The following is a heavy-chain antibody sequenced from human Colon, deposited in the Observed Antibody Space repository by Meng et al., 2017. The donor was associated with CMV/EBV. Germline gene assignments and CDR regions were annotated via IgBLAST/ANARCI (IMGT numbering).Heavy chain of an antibody. V-gene: IGHV3-15*01. J-gene: IGHJ5*02. Sequence: GESLKISCAASGFTFSNAWMSWVRQAPGKGLEWVGRIKSKTDGGTTDYAAPVKGRFTISRDDSKNTLYLQMNSLKTEDTAVYYCTTERPLFVRITMIVEWGFDPWGQGTLVTVSS. CDR3: TTERPLFVRITMIVEWGFDP. D-gene: IGHD3-22*01. CDR1: GFTFSNAW. CDR2: IKSKTDGGTT.